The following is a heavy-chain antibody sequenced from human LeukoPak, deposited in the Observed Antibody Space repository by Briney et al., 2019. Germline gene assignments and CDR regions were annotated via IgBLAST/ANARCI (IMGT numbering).Heavy chain of an antibody. J-gene: IGHJ4*02. CDR3: ARSRSWGDQYYYFDY. CDR2: IKQDGSEK. D-gene: IGHD3-16*01. Sequence: PGGSLRLSCAASGFTFSSYWVSWVRHAPGKGLEWVANIKQDGSEKYYVDSVKGRFTISRDNAKNSLYLQMNSLRAEDTAVYYCARSRSWGDQYYYFDYWGQGTLVTVSS. V-gene: IGHV3-7*01. CDR1: GFTFSSYW.